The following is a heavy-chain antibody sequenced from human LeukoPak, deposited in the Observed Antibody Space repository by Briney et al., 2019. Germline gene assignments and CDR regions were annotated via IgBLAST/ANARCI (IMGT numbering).Heavy chain of an antibody. CDR2: IYTSGST. CDR3: ARDLTTPYYYYYYMDV. CDR1: GGSISSGPYY. D-gene: IGHD4-11*01. J-gene: IGHJ6*03. V-gene: IGHV4-61*02. Sequence: NASETLSLTCTVSGGSISSGPYYWSWIRQPAGKGLEWIGRIYTSGSTNYNPSLKGRVTISVDTSKNQFSLKLSSVTAADTAVYYCARDLTTPYYYYYYMDVWGKGTTVTVSS.